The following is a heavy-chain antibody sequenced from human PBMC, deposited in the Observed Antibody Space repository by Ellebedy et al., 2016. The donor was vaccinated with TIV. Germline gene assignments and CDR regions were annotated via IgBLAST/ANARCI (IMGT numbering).Heavy chain of an antibody. CDR2: ISSSSSYI. CDR1: GGSFSGYY. J-gene: IGHJ6*03. V-gene: IGHV3-21*01. D-gene: IGHD6-13*01. CDR3: ARDRYSSSPPYRYYYMDV. Sequence: ETLSLTXAVYGGSFSGYYWSWIRQPPGKGLEWVSSISSSSSYIYYADSVKGRFTISRDNAKNSLYLQMNSLRAEDTAVYYCARDRYSSSPPYRYYYMDVWGKGTTVTVSS.